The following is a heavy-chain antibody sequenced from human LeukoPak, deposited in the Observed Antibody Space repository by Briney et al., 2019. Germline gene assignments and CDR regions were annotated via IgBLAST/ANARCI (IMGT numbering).Heavy chain of an antibody. CDR3: AKDTSSTVDYLDY. CDR2: ISGSGGST. D-gene: IGHD2-2*01. J-gene: IGHJ4*02. V-gene: IGHV3-23*01. CDR1: GFTFSSYA. Sequence: PGGSLRLSCAASGFTFSSYAMSWDRQAPGKGLEWVSAISGSGGSTYYADSVKGRFTISRDNSKNTLYLQMNSLRAEDTAVYYCAKDTSSTVDYLDYWGQGTLVTVSS.